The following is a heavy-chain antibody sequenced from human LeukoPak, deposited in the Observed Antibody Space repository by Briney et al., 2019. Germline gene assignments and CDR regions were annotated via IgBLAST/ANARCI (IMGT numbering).Heavy chain of an antibody. J-gene: IGHJ4*02. CDR3: AKDPAVGAAAGQFDY. CDR1: GFTFSSYG. CDR2: ISYDGSNK. D-gene: IGHD6-13*01. Sequence: GRSLRLSCAASGFTFSSYGMHWVRQAPGKGLEGVAVISYDGSNKYYADSVKGRFTISRDNSKNTLYLQMNSLRAEDTAVYYCAKDPAVGAAAGQFDYWGQGTLVTVSS. V-gene: IGHV3-30*18.